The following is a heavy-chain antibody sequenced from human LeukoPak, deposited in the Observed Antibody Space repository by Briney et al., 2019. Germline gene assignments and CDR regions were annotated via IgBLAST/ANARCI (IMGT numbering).Heavy chain of an antibody. CDR1: GYGFTDFY. CDR2: MDPKSGGT. J-gene: IGHJ6*02. CDR3: ARGRSFGSGIPGGADV. Sequence: ASVKVSCKASGYGFTDFYLHWGRQALGQGPEWMGGMDPKSGGTNSAQKFQGRVTMTRDTSINTAYMELSSLTSDDSAVYFCARGRSFGSGIPGGADVWGQGTTVTVSS. V-gene: IGHV1-2*02. D-gene: IGHD3-10*01.